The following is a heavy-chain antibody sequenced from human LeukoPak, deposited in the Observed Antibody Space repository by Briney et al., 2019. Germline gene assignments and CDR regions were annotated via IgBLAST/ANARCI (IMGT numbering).Heavy chain of an antibody. CDR2: ISGSGGST. Sequence: GGSLRLSCAASGFTFSSYAMSWVRQAPGKGLEWVSAISGSGGSTYYADSVKGRFTISRDNSKNSLYLQMNSLRAEDTAVYYCARDRGQLVFDYWGQGTLVTVSS. D-gene: IGHD6-6*01. J-gene: IGHJ4*02. V-gene: IGHV3-23*01. CDR1: GFTFSSYA. CDR3: ARDRGQLVFDY.